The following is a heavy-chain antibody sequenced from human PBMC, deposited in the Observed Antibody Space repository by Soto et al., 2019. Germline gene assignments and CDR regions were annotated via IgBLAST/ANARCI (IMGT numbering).Heavy chain of an antibody. D-gene: IGHD2-2*01. CDR2: ISGSADAT. J-gene: IGHJ4*02. Sequence: EVQLLESGGGLVQTGGSLRLSCAASGFTFSTYAMSWVRQAPGKGLEWVSTISGSADATFYADSVKGRFAIFRDNSRTMFYLQMNSLRAEDTVVYYCAKGGDGYCSTTSCLFHFDYWGPRTLATVSS. V-gene: IGHV3-23*01. CDR1: GFTFSTYA. CDR3: AKGGDGYCSTTSCLFHFDY.